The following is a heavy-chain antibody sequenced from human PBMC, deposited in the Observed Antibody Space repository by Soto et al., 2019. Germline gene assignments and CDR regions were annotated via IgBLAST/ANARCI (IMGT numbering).Heavy chain of an antibody. CDR3: ARVKSTVTTGYFDY. V-gene: IGHV4-30-4*01. Sequence: SETLSLTCTVSGGAISSGDYYWSWVRQPPGKGLDWIGYIYYSGSTYYNPSLKSRVTISVDTSKNQFSLKLSSVTAADTAVYYRARVKSTVTTGYFDYWGQGTLVSVS. J-gene: IGHJ4*02. CDR2: IYYSGST. CDR1: GGAISSGDYY. D-gene: IGHD4-17*01.